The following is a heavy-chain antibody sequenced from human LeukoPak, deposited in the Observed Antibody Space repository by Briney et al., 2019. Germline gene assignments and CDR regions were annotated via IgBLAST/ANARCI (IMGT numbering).Heavy chain of an antibody. CDR1: GFTLSSYA. J-gene: IGHJ4*02. CDR3: ARQPAYSSGWTGYYFDY. V-gene: IGHV3-30-3*01. Sequence: GGSLRLSCAASGFTLSSYAMHWVRQAPGKGLEWGAFISYDGSNKYYADSVKGRFTISRDNSKNTLYLQMNSLRAEDTAVYYCARQPAYSSGWTGYYFDYWGQGTLVTVSS. CDR2: ISYDGSNK. D-gene: IGHD6-19*01.